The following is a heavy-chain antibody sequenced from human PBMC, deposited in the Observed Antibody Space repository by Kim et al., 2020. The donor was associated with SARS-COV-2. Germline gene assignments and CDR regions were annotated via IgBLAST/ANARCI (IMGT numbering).Heavy chain of an antibody. Sequence: SRVTISVDTSKNQFSLKLSSVTAADTAVYYCARASHYYDSSGYYSPFDYWGQGTLVTVSS. D-gene: IGHD3-22*01. V-gene: IGHV4-59*01. CDR3: ARASHYYDSSGYYSPFDY. J-gene: IGHJ4*02.